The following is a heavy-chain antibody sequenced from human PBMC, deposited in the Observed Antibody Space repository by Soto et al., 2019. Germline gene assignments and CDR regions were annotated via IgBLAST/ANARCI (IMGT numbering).Heavy chain of an antibody. CDR3: ATHILTGYYYYFYMDV. D-gene: IGHD3-9*01. CDR1: GYTFANYA. J-gene: IGHJ6*03. CDR2: INAGNGNI. V-gene: IGHV1-3*01. Sequence: GASVKVSCKASGYTFANYAIQWVRQAPGQRLEWMGWINAGNGNIEYSQRFQGRVTITRDTSATTVYMELSSLRSEDTAVYYCATHILTGYYYYFYMDVWGKGTTVTVSS.